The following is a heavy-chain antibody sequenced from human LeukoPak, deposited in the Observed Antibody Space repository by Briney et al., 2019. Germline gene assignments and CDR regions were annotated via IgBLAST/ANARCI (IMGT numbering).Heavy chain of an antibody. Sequence: SETLSLTCTVSGGSISSGSYYWSGVRQPAGTEREGVGRIYTSGSTNYNPPLKSRVNISVDTSKNQFSLKLSSVTAADPAVYYCAVTIDCSSTSCYAGYYYMDVWGKGTTVTVSS. J-gene: IGHJ6*03. CDR1: GGSISSGSYY. CDR3: AVTIDCSSTSCYAGYYYMDV. CDR2: IYTSGST. D-gene: IGHD2-2*01. V-gene: IGHV4-61*02.